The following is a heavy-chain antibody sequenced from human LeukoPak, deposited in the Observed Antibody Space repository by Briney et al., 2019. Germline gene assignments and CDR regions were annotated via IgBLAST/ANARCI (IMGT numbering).Heavy chain of an antibody. J-gene: IGHJ4*02. D-gene: IGHD2-15*01. V-gene: IGHV4-4*02. CDR3: ATTLGYCGGGSCHN. CDR2: VWHTGNT. Sequence: GSLRLSCAASGFTFSSYAMHWVRQAPGKGLEWIGEVWHTGNTNYNPSLKSRVTMSVDKSRNQFSLRLSSVTAADTAVYYCATTLGYCGGGSCHNWGQGTLVTVSS. CDR1: GFTFSSYA.